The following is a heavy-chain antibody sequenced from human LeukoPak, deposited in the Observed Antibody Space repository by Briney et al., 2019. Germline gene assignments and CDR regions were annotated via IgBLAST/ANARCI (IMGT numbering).Heavy chain of an antibody. CDR2: MNPNSGNT. V-gene: IGHV1-8*01. J-gene: IGHJ5*02. D-gene: IGHD2-2*01. CDR3: ARPHCSSTDCHPPEWFDP. Sequence: SVPDSCKTSGYTFTNYDINWVRQATGQGREWMGCMNPNSGNTGYAQKLQGRVTMTRNTSISTAYMELSSLRSEDTAVYYCARPHCSSTDCHPPEWFDPWGQGTLVTVSS. CDR1: GYTFTNYD.